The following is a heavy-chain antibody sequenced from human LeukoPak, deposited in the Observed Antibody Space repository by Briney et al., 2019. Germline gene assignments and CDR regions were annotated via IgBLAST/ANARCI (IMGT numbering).Heavy chain of an antibody. CDR1: GYTFTSYA. CDR2: INADNGNT. J-gene: IGHJ4*02. Sequence: ASVKVSCKASGYTFTSYAMHWVRQAPGQRLEWMGWINADNGNTKYSQKFQGRVTITADESTSTAYMELSSLRSEDTAVYYCARGYYDSSGYSPFGYWGQGTLVTVSS. V-gene: IGHV1-3*01. CDR3: ARGYYDSSGYSPFGY. D-gene: IGHD3-22*01.